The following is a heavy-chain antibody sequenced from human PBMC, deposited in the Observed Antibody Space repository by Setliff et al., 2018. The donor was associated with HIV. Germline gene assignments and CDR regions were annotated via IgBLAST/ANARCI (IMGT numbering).Heavy chain of an antibody. J-gene: IGHJ3*02. V-gene: IGHV3-23*01. CDR3: AREAVWSDAFDI. D-gene: IGHD1-1*01. CDR2: ISGHSVTT. Sequence: SCAASGFTFSSFAVSWVRQAPGKGPEWVSSISGHSVTTYYADSVKGRFTISRDNSKNTLYLQMNSLRAEDTAVYYCAREAVWSDAFDIWGQGTMVTVSS. CDR1: GFTFSSFA.